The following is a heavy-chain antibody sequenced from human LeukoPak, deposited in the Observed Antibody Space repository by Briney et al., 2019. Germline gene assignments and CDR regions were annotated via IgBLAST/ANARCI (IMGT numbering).Heavy chain of an antibody. D-gene: IGHD1-26*01. CDR2: ISGYNHNT. J-gene: IGHJ4*02. V-gene: IGHV1-18*04. Sequence: ASVKVSCKISDDNPTTRGFSWVRQAPGQGLEWMGWISGYNHNTNYAQKFQGRVTMTTDTSTSTAYMELRSLGSDDTAVYYCARGDSGSYLSFFDFWGQGTLVTVSS. CDR1: DDNPTTRG. CDR3: ARGDSGSYLSFFDF.